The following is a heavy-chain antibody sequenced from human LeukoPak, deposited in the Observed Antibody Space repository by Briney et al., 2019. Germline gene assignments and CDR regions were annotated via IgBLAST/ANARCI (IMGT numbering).Heavy chain of an antibody. Sequence: GRSLRLSCAASGFTFSNYGMHWVRQAPGEGLEWVAVIWYDGSNKYYADSVKGRFTISRDNSKNTLYLQMNSLRAEDTAVYYCARSVVPAATLDYWGQGTLVTVSS. CDR2: IWYDGSNK. CDR1: GFTFSNYG. CDR3: ARSVVPAATLDY. D-gene: IGHD2-2*01. J-gene: IGHJ4*02. V-gene: IGHV3-33*01.